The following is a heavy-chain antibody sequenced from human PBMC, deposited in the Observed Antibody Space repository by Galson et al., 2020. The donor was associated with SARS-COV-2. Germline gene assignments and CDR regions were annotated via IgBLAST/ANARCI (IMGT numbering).Heavy chain of an antibody. J-gene: IGHJ4*02. V-gene: IGHV4-61*02. CDR2: IYTGVNT. D-gene: IGHD1-26*01. CDR3: ARESRWGLYFVH. Sequence: SETLSLTCTVSGGSISSGSYYWSWIRQPAGKGLEWIGRIYTGVNTNYNPSLKSRVTISVDTSKNQFSLKLSSVTAADTAVYYCARESRWGLYFVHWGQGTLGTVSS. CDR1: GGSISSGSYY.